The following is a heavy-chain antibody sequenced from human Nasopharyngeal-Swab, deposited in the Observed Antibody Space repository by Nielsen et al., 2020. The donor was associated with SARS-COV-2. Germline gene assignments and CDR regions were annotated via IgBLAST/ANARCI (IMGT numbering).Heavy chain of an antibody. CDR1: GFTFSSYA. CDR3: AKDLHSSSWPVGY. D-gene: IGHD6-6*01. V-gene: IGHV3-30-3*01. CDR2: ISYDGSNK. Sequence: GESLKISCAASGFTFSSYAMHWVRQAPGKGLEWVAVISYDGSNKYYADSVKGRFTISRDNSKNTLHLQMNSLRVKDTGVYYCAKDLHSSSWPVGYWGQGTLVTVSS. J-gene: IGHJ4*02.